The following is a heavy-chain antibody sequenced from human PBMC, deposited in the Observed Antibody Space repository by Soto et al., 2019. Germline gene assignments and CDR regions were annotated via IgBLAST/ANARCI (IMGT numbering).Heavy chain of an antibody. V-gene: IGHV4-30-2*01. CDR1: GGSISSGGYS. J-gene: IGHJ6*02. D-gene: IGHD3-16*01. Sequence: SETLSLTCAVSGGSISSGGYSWSWIRQPPGKGLEWIGYIYHSGSTYYNPSLKSRVTISVDRSKNQFSLKLSSVTAADTAVYYCARGRDYGTFGYYYYYGMDVWGQGTTVTVSS. CDR3: ARGRDYGTFGYYYYYGMDV. CDR2: IYHSGST.